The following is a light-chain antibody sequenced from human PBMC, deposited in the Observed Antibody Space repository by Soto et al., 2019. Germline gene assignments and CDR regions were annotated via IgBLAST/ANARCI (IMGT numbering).Light chain of an antibody. CDR3: QQYVSAPIT. J-gene: IGKJ5*01. V-gene: IGKV3-20*01. Sequence: VLTQSPATLSLSPGERATLSCRASLNVNSYLAWYQQKPGQAPRLLIYGVSSRATGVPVSFSGSGSGTDFTLTISRLEPEDFAVYYCQQYVSAPITFGQGTRLEIK. CDR2: GVS. CDR1: LNVNSY.